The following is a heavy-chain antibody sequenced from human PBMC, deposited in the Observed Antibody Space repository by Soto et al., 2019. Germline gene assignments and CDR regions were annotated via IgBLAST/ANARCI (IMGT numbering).Heavy chain of an antibody. J-gene: IGHJ4*02. D-gene: IGHD1-26*01. V-gene: IGHV3-33*01. CDR3: ARDPRLSGPPLYYFDY. Sequence: PGGSLRLSCAASGFTFSSYGMHWVRQAPGKGLEWVAVIWYDGSNKYYADSVKGRFTISRDNSKNTLYLQMNSLRAEDTAVYYCARDPRLSGPPLYYFDYWGQGTLVTVSS. CDR1: GFTFSSYG. CDR2: IWYDGSNK.